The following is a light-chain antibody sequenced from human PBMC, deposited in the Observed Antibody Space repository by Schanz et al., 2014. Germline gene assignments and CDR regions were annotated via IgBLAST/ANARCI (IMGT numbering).Light chain of an antibody. CDR2: GAS. V-gene: IGKV3-20*01. J-gene: IGKJ1*01. CDR1: PSVSSSY. Sequence: EIVLTQSPGTLSLSPGERATLSCRASPSVSSSYLAWYQQKPGQAPRLLIYGASSRATGIPARFSGSGSGTEFTLTISSLQSDDFATYYCQQYFSYSGTFGQGTKVEI. CDR3: QQYFSYSGT.